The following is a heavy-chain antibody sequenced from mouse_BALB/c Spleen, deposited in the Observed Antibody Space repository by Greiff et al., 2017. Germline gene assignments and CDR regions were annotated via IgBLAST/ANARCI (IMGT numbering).Heavy chain of an antibody. V-gene: IGHV3-8*02. J-gene: IGHJ2*01. Sequence: EVQLQQSGPSLVKPSQTLSLTCSVTGDSITSGYWNWIRKFPGNKLEYMGYISYSGSTYYNPSLKSRISITRDTSKNQYYLQLNSVTTEDTATYYCARYTVWPYYFDYWGQGTTLTVSS. CDR2: ISYSGST. CDR1: GDSITSGY. CDR3: ARYTVWPYYFDY. D-gene: IGHD1-1*01.